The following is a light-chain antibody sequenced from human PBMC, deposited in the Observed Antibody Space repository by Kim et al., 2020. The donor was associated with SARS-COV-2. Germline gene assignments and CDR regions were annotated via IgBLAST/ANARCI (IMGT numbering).Light chain of an antibody. J-gene: IGKJ1*01. CDR3: QQYHNFRWT. CDR2: GAS. CDR1: QSVDSAH. Sequence: EMVLTQSPGTLSLSPGERATLSCRASQSVDSAHLGWYQQKPGQAPRLLFSGASSRATGTPDRFSGSGSGTDFTLTISRLEPEDFAVYYCQQYHNFRWTFGQENKVDIK. V-gene: IGKV3-20*01.